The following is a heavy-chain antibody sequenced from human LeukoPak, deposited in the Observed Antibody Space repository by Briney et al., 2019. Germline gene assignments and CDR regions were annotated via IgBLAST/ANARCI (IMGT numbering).Heavy chain of an antibody. CDR2: ISAYNGNT. V-gene: IGHV1-18*01. D-gene: IGHD2-21*01. J-gene: IGHJ4*02. CDR3: ARVAYCGGDCYTTYFDY. CDR1: GYTFTSYD. Sequence: ASVKVSCKASGYTFTSYDINWVRQATGQGLEWMGWISAYNGNTNYAQKLQGRVTMTTDTSTSTAYMELRSLRSDDTAVYYCARVAYCGGDCYTTYFDYWGQGTLVTVSS.